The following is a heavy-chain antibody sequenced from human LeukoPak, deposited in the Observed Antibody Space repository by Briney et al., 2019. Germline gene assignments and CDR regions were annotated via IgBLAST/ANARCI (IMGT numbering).Heavy chain of an antibody. CDR1: GFTFDDYA. D-gene: IGHD5-18*01. J-gene: IGHJ4*02. CDR3: ARGPVDGYSYGFLDY. V-gene: IGHV3-9*01. Sequence: GRSLRLSCAASGFTFDDYAMHWVRQAPGKGLEWVSGISWNSGSIGYADSVKGRFTISRDNSKNTLYLQMNSLRAEDTAVYYCARGPVDGYSYGFLDYWGQGTLVTVSS. CDR2: ISWNSGSI.